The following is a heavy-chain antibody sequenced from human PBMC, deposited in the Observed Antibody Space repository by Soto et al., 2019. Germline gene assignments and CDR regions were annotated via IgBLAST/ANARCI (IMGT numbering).Heavy chain of an antibody. D-gene: IGHD2-15*01. J-gene: IGHJ4*02. Sequence: GGSLRLSCAASGFTFSSYSMNWVRQAPGKGLEWVSSISSSSSYIYYADSVKGRFTISRDNAKNSLYLQMNSLRAEDTAVYYCASGLKHLTVLAVVEDYWGQGTLVTVSS. CDR2: ISSSSSYI. CDR3: ASGLKHLTVLAVVEDY. V-gene: IGHV3-21*01. CDR1: GFTFSSYS.